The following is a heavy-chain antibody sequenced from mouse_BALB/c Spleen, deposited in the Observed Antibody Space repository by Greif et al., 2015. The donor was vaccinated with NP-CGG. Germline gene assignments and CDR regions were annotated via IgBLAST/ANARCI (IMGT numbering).Heavy chain of an antibody. D-gene: IGHD2-4*01. CDR1: GFTFSSYT. J-gene: IGHJ4*01. Sequence: EVKLQESGGGLVKPGGSLKLSCAASGFTFSSYTMSWVRQTPEKRLEWVATISSGGSYTYYPDSVRGRFTISRDNAKNTLYLQMSSLKSEDTAMYYCTRDDYDPTHGAMDYWGQGTSVTVSS. V-gene: IGHV5-6-4*01. CDR3: TRDDYDPTHGAMDY. CDR2: ISSGGSYT.